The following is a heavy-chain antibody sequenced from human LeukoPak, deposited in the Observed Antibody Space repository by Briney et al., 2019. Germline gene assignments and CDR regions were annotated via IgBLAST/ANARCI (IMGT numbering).Heavy chain of an antibody. CDR1: GFTFSSYW. V-gene: IGHV3-53*01. J-gene: IGHJ4*02. D-gene: IGHD2-8*01. CDR3: ARGGQAYCTNGVCPSPFDY. Sequence: GGSLRLSCAASGFTFSSYWMNWARQAPGKGLEWVSVIYSGGSTYYADSVKGRFTISRDNSKNTLYLQMNSLRAEDTAVYYCARGGQAYCTNGVCPSPFDYWGQGTLVTVSS. CDR2: IYSGGST.